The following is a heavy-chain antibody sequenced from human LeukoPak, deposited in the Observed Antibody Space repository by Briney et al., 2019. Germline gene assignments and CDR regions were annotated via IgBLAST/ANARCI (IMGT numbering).Heavy chain of an antibody. Sequence: GGSLRLSCAASGFPFSSYWMSWVRQAPGKGLEWVANIKEDGSEKYYVDSVKGRFTISRDNAKNSLYLQMNSLRAEDTAVYYCAELGITMIGGVWGKGTTVTISS. CDR2: IKEDGSEK. J-gene: IGHJ6*04. V-gene: IGHV3-7*01. CDR1: GFPFSSYW. D-gene: IGHD3-10*02. CDR3: AELGITMIGGV.